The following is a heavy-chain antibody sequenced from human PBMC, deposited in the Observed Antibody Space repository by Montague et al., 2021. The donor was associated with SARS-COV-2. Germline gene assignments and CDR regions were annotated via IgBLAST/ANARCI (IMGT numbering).Heavy chain of an antibody. CDR3: ATHRQHHNH. Sequence: SETLSLTCTVSGGSISGYYWTWTRQPPGKGLEWIGYIFYNGDTNYNPSLKSRVTISVDTSKNQFSLKLSSVTAADTAVYYCATHRQHHNHWGQGTMVAVSS. V-gene: IGHV4-59*08. CDR1: GGSISGYY. CDR2: IFYNGDT. J-gene: IGHJ5*02. D-gene: IGHD6-13*01.